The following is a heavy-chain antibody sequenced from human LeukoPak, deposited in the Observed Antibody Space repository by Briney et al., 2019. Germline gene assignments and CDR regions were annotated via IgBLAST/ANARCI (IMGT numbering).Heavy chain of an antibody. V-gene: IGHV3-9*01. Sequence: PGGSLRLSCAASGFTFDDYAMHWVRQAPGKGLEWVSGISWNSGSIGYADSVKGRFTISRDNAKNSLYLQMNSLRAEDTALYYCAKDPYSSSPYTYMDVRVNGATVTVSS. J-gene: IGHJ6*03. D-gene: IGHD6-6*01. CDR2: ISWNSGSI. CDR1: GFTFDDYA. CDR3: AKDPYSSSPYTYMDV.